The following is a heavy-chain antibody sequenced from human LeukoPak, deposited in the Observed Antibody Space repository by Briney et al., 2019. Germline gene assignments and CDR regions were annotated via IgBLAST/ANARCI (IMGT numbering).Heavy chain of an antibody. J-gene: IGHJ6*02. CDR1: GGTFSSYT. V-gene: IGHV1-69*02. CDR3: ARGRRGKPAAILDYYYYGMDV. D-gene: IGHD2-2*02. CDR2: IIPILGIA. Sequence: SVKVSCTASGGTFSSYTISWVRQAPGQGLEWMGRIIPILGIANYAQKFQGRVTITADKSTSTAYMELSSLRSEDTAVYYCARGRRGKPAAILDYYYYGMDVWGQGTTVTVSS.